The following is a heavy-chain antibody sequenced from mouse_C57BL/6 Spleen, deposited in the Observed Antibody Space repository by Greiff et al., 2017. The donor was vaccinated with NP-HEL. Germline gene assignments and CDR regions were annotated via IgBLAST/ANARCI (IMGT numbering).Heavy chain of an antibody. CDR2: IDPETGGT. V-gene: IGHV1-15*01. CDR3: TRSGYPAWFAY. CDR1: GYTFTDYE. D-gene: IGHD2-2*01. J-gene: IGHJ3*01. Sequence: VQLQQSGAELVRPGASVTLSCKASGYTFTDYEMHWVKQTPVHGLEWIGAIDPETGGTAYNQKFKGKAILTADKSSSTAYMELRSLTSEDSAVYYCTRSGYPAWFAYWGQGTLVTVSA.